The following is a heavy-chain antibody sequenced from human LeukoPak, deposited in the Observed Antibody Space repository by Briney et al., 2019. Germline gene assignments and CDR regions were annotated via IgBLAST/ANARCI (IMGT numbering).Heavy chain of an antibody. CDR3: AKDSYSSGRYYFDY. CDR1: GFTFDDYA. D-gene: IGHD6-19*01. CDR2: ISWNSGSI. J-gene: IGHJ4*02. V-gene: IGHV3-9*01. Sequence: GGSLRLSCAASGFTFDDYAMHWVRQAPGKGLEWVSGISWNSGSIGYADSVEGRFTISRDNAKNSLYLQMNSLRAEDTALYYCAKDSYSSGRYYFDYWGQGTLVTVSS.